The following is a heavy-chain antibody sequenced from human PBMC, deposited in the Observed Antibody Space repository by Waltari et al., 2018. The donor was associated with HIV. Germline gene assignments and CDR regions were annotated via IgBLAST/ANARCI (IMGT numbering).Heavy chain of an antibody. CDR3: ARGVDCSGGSCYYGY. V-gene: IGHV4-38-2*01. Sequence: QVQLQESGPGLVKPSETLSLTCAVSGYSISSGYYWGWIRQPPGKGLEWIGSIYHMGSTYYNPSLKSRVTRSVDTSKNQFSLKLGSVTAADTAVYYCARGVDCSGGSCYYGYWGQGTLVTVSS. CDR2: IYHMGST. D-gene: IGHD2-15*01. CDR1: GYSISSGYY. J-gene: IGHJ4*02.